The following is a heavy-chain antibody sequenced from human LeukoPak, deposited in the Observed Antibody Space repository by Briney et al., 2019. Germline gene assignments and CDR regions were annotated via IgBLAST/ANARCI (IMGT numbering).Heavy chain of an antibody. CDR2: ISYDGSNK. V-gene: IGHV3-30*04. D-gene: IGHD4-23*01. Sequence: GGSLRLSCAASGFTFSSYAMHWVRQAPGKGLEWVAVISYDGSNKYHADSVKGRFTISRDNSKNTLYLQMNSLRAEDTAVYYCASWGDYGGNLLNNYWGQGTLVTVSS. CDR1: GFTFSSYA. CDR3: ASWGDYGGNLLNNY. J-gene: IGHJ4*02.